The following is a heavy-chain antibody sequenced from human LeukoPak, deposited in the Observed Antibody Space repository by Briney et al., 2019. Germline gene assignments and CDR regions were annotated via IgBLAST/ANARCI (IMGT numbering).Heavy chain of an antibody. V-gene: IGHV4-39*01. CDR1: GGSISSSSYY. CDR2: IYYSGST. D-gene: IGHD1-26*01. CDR3: ARHLRAKGAFDI. Sequence: SETLSLTCTVSGGSISSSSYYWGWIRQPPGKELEWIGSIYYSGSTYYNPSLKSRVTISVDTSKNQFSLKLSSVTAADTAVYYCARHLRAKGAFDIWGQGTMVTVSS. J-gene: IGHJ3*02.